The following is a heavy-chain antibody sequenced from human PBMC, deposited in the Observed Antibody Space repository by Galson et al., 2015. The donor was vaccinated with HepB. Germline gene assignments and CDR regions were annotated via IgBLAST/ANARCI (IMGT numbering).Heavy chain of an antibody. CDR2: INAGNGNT. D-gene: IGHD3-10*01. Sequence: YAMHWVRQAPGQRLEWMGWINAGNGNTKYSQKFQGRVTITRDTSASTAYMELSSLRSEGTAVYYCARGSGSGWLRPFDYWGQGTLVTVSS. CDR1: YA. V-gene: IGHV1-3*01. J-gene: IGHJ4*02. CDR3: ARGSGSGWLRPFDY.